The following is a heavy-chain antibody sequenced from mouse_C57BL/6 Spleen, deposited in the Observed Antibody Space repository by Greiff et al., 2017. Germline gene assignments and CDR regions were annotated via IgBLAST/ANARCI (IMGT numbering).Heavy chain of an antibody. CDR1: GYTFTSYW. Sequence: VKLQQPGAELVKPGASVKLSCKASGYTFTSYWMHWVKQRPGQGLEWIGMIHPNSGSTNYNEKFKSKATLTVDKSSSTAYMQLSSLTSEDSAVYYCARGGYYDFYYAMDYWGQGTSVTVSS. D-gene: IGHD2-3*01. V-gene: IGHV1-64*01. J-gene: IGHJ4*01. CDR3: ARGGYYDFYYAMDY. CDR2: IHPNSGST.